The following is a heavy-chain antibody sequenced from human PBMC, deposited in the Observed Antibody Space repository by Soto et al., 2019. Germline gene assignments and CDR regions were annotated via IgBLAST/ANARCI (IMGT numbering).Heavy chain of an antibody. Sequence: ASVKVSCKASGYTFTSYGISWVRQAPGQGLEWMGWISAYNGNTNYAQKLQGRVTMTTDTSTSTAYMELRSLRSDDTAVYYCARKYCDFWSGHYNWFDPWGQGTLVTVSS. V-gene: IGHV1-18*04. CDR1: GYTFTSYG. D-gene: IGHD3-3*01. CDR2: ISAYNGNT. CDR3: ARKYCDFWSGHYNWFDP. J-gene: IGHJ5*02.